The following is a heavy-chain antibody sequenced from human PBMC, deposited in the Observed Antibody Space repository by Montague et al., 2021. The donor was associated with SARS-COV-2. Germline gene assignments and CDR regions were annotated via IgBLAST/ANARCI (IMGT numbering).Heavy chain of an antibody. D-gene: IGHD6-19*01. CDR3: ARPVAGTLHAFAF. Sequence: SETLSLTCTVSGGSISSYYWSWIRQPPGKGLEWIGYIYHSGGANNNPSLKSRVTISVDTSKYHFSLLLNTVTAADTAVYYCARPVAGTLHAFAFWGQGTLVTVSS. CDR1: GGSISSYY. V-gene: IGHV4-59*08. CDR2: IYHSGGA. J-gene: IGHJ3*01.